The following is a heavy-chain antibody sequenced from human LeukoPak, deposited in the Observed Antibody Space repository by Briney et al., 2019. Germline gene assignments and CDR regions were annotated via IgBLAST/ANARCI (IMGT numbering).Heavy chain of an antibody. Sequence: ASVKVSCKASGYTFTGYYMHWVRQAPGQGLEWMGWINPNSGDTHHAQKFQGRVTTTRDTSISTAYMELSRLRSDDTAVYYCATSQPWNRPTVWGQGTLVTVSS. CDR1: GYTFTGYY. J-gene: IGHJ4*02. CDR3: ATSQPWNRPTV. D-gene: IGHD1-1*01. CDR2: INPNSGDT. V-gene: IGHV1-2*02.